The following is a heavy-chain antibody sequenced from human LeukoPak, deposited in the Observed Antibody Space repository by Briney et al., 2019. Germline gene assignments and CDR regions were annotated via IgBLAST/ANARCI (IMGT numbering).Heavy chain of an antibody. V-gene: IGHV1-2*02. CDR3: ARGGVFDGVVTLNFDY. Sequence: RASVKVSCKASGYTFTGYYMHWVRQAPGQGLEWMGWINPNSGGTNYAQKFQGRVTMTRDTSISTAYMELSRLRSDDTAVYYCARGGVFDGVVTLNFDYWGQGTLVTVSS. CDR1: GYTFTGYY. J-gene: IGHJ4*02. D-gene: IGHD3-3*01. CDR2: INPNSGGT.